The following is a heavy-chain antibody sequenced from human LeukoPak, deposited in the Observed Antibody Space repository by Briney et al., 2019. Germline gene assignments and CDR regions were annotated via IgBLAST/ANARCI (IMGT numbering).Heavy chain of an antibody. Sequence: PSQTLSLTCTVSGGSISSGGYYWSWIRQHPGKGLEWIGYIYHSGSTYYNPSLKSRVTISVDRSKNQFSLKLSSVTAADTAVYYCARWGGYDYTFDYWGQGTLVTVSS. J-gene: IGHJ4*02. V-gene: IGHV4-31*03. CDR1: GGSISSGGYY. D-gene: IGHD5-12*01. CDR2: IYHSGST. CDR3: ARWGGYDYTFDY.